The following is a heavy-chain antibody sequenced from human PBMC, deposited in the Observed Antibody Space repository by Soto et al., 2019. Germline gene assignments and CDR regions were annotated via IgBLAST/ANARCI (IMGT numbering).Heavy chain of an antibody. CDR1: GGSISSGGYY. Sequence: SETLSLTCTVSGGSISSGGYYWSWIRQHPGKGLDWIGYIYYSGSTYYNPSLKSRVTISVDTSKNQFSLKLSSVTAADTAVYYCARGRGSWTYNDAFDIWGQGTMVTVSS. CDR3: ARGRGSWTYNDAFDI. J-gene: IGHJ3*02. D-gene: IGHD5-12*01. CDR2: IYYSGST. V-gene: IGHV4-31*03.